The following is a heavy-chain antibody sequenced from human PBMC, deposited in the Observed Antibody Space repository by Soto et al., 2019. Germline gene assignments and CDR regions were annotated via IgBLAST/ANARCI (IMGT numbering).Heavy chain of an antibody. CDR2: ISDDGRNK. J-gene: IGHJ4*01. Sequence: GGSLRLSCAASGFAFSSYPMHWVRQAPGKGLEWVAVISDDGRNKYYADSVQGRFIISRDNSKNTLYLQVNSLRAEDTALYYCATSPGMATTSDYYAINDWGQGSMVTVSS. CDR3: ATSPGMATTSDYYAIND. CDR1: GFAFSSYP. D-gene: IGHD3-3*01. V-gene: IGHV3-30*04.